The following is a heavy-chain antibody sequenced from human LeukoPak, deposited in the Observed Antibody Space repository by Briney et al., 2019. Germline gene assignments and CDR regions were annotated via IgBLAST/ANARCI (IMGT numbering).Heavy chain of an antibody. CDR3: ARGMDYYDSSGAFDY. D-gene: IGHD3-22*01. J-gene: IGHJ4*02. CDR1: GFTFSSYW. V-gene: IGHV3-74*01. Sequence: PGGSLRLSCAASGFTFSSYWMHWVRQAPGKGLVWVSLINTDGSSTSYADSVKGRFTISRDNAKNTLYLQMNSLRAEDTAVYYCARGMDYYDSSGAFDYWGQGTLVTVSS. CDR2: INTDGSST.